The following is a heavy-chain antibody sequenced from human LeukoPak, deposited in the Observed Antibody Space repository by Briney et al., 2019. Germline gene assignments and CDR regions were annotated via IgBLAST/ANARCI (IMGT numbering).Heavy chain of an antibody. V-gene: IGHV4-34*01. CDR3: GRGSAVAGSAQIGN. Sequence: PSETLSLTCAVYGESFSDHSWTWIRQPPGKGLEWIGEIKHSGSTNYDPSLKSRFIISVDTSKNQFSLKVTSMTAADTALYYCGRGSAVAGSAQIGNWGQGPLVTVSS. CDR2: IKHSGST. CDR1: GESFSDHS. J-gene: IGHJ4*02. D-gene: IGHD6-19*01.